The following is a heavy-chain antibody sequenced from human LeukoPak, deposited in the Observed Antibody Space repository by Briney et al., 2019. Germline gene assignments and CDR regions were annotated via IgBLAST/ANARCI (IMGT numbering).Heavy chain of an antibody. CDR2: IIPILGIA. Sequence: VASVTVSCKASGGTFSSYAISWVRQAPGQGLEWMGRIIPILGIANYAQKFQGRVTITADKSTSTAYMELSSLRSEDTAVYYCARDGGASYFDYWGQGTLVTVSS. CDR3: ARDGGASYFDY. J-gene: IGHJ4*02. CDR1: GGTFSSYA. D-gene: IGHD1-26*01. V-gene: IGHV1-69*04.